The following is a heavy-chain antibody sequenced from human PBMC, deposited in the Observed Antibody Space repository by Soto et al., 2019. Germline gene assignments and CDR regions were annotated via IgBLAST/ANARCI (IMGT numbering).Heavy chain of an antibody. CDR3: ARVGGSGYQTRGGMDV. J-gene: IGHJ6*02. Sequence: SVKVSCKASGGTFSSYAISWVRQAPGQGLEWMGGIIPIFGTANYAQKFQGRVTITADESTSTAYMELSSLRSEDTAVYYCARVGGSGYQTRGGMDVWCQGTTVTVYS. CDR2: IIPIFGTA. CDR1: GGTFSSYA. D-gene: IGHD3-22*01. V-gene: IGHV1-69*13.